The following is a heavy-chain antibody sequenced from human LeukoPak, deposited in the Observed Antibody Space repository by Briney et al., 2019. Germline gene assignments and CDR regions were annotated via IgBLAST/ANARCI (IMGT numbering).Heavy chain of an antibody. Sequence: PGGSLRLSCAASGFTVSSNYMSWVRQAPGKGLEWVANIKQDGSEKYYVDSVKGRFTISRDNAKNSLYLQMNSLRAEDTAVYYCARVQWYSSGPYYFDYWGQGTLVTVSS. D-gene: IGHD6-19*01. V-gene: IGHV3-7*01. J-gene: IGHJ4*02. CDR2: IKQDGSEK. CDR3: ARVQWYSSGPYYFDY. CDR1: GFTVSSNY.